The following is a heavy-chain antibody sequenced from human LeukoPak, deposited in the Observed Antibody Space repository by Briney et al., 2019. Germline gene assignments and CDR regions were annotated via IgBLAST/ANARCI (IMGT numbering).Heavy chain of an antibody. CDR1: GFTFSSYA. Sequence: GGFLRLSCAASGFTFSSYAMSWVRQAPGRGLEWVSAISGSGGSTYSADSVKGRFTISRDNSKNTLYLQINSLRAEDTAVYYCAKPISSGWYSFDYWGQGTLVTVSS. J-gene: IGHJ4*02. D-gene: IGHD6-19*01. V-gene: IGHV3-23*01. CDR2: ISGSGGST. CDR3: AKPISSGWYSFDY.